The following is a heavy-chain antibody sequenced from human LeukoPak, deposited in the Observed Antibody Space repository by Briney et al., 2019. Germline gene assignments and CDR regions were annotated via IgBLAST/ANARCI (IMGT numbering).Heavy chain of an antibody. V-gene: IGHV3-30*02. CDR2: IRYDGSNK. CDR1: GFTFSSYG. J-gene: IGHJ4*02. Sequence: GGSLRLSCAASGFTFSSYGMHWVRQAPGKGLEWVAFIRYDGSNKYYADSVKGRFTISRDNSKNTLYLQMNSLRAEDTAVYYCAKSGYYYGSGREYYFDYWGQGTLVTVSS. D-gene: IGHD3-10*01. CDR3: AKSGYYYGSGREYYFDY.